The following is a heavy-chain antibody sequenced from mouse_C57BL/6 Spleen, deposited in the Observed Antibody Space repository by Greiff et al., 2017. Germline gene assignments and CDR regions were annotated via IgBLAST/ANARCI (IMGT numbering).Heavy chain of an antibody. V-gene: IGHV1-42*01. CDR1: GYSFTGYY. Sequence: EVQLQESGPELVKPGASVKISCKASGYSFTGYYMNWVKQSPEKSLEWIGEINPSTGGTTYNQKFKAKATLTVDKSSSTAYMQLKSLTSEDSAVYYCAGGYTHFDYWGQGTTLTVSS. CDR3: AGGYTHFDY. CDR2: INPSTGGT. J-gene: IGHJ2*01. D-gene: IGHD2-2*01.